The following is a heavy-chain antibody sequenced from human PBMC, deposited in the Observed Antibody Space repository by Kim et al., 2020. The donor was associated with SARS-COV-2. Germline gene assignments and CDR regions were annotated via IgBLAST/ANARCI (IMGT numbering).Heavy chain of an antibody. D-gene: IGHD4-17*01. CDR3: AKLPHAYGDYVYFEF. Sequence: GGSLRLSCAASGFTFSNYAMNWVRQAPEKGLEWVSSISANGEYTYYADSVRGRFTISRDNSKNALYLQMSSLRAEDTAIYYCAKLPHAYGDYVYFEFWGQGTLLTVSS. CDR2: ISANGEYT. CDR1: GFTFSNYA. V-gene: IGHV3-23*01. J-gene: IGHJ4*02.